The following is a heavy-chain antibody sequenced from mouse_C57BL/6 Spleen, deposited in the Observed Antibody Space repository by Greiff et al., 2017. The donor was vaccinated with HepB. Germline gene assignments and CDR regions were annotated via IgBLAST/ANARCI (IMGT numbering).Heavy chain of an antibody. Sequence: EVKLVESGGGLVQPGGSLKLSCAASGFTFSDYYMYLVRQTPEKRLEWVAYISNGGGSTYYPDTVKGRFTISRDNAKNTLYLQMSRLKSEDTAMYYCARHGGYYGSSPWFAYWGQGTLVTVSA. CDR3: ARHGGYYGSSPWFAY. CDR2: ISNGGGST. J-gene: IGHJ3*01. D-gene: IGHD1-1*01. CDR1: GFTFSDYY. V-gene: IGHV5-12*01.